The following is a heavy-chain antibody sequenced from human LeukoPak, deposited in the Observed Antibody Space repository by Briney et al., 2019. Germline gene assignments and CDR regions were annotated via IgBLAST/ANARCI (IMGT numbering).Heavy chain of an antibody. CDR3: ARDQAAGPYFDY. Sequence: GGSLRLSCAASGFTFISYSMNWVRQAPGKGLEWVSSISSSSSYIYYADSVKGRFTISRDNAKNSLYLQMNSLRAEDTAVYYCARDQAAGPYFDYWGQGTLVTVSS. CDR2: ISSSSSYI. V-gene: IGHV3-21*01. J-gene: IGHJ4*02. CDR1: GFTFISYS. D-gene: IGHD6-13*01.